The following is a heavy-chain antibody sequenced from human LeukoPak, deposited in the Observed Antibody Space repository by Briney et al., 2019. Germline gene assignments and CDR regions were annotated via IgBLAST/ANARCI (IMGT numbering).Heavy chain of an antibody. V-gene: IGHV3-23*01. J-gene: IGHJ4*02. CDR1: GFTFSSYG. D-gene: IGHD3-10*01. CDR3: AKGHYYGSGSLDY. CDR2: IGGRDGST. Sequence: GGSLRLSCAASGFTFSSYGMSWVRQAPGKGLEWVSAIGGRDGSTYCADSVKGRFTISRDNSKNTPYVQMNSLRAEDTAVYYCAKGHYYGSGSLDYWGQGTLVTVSS.